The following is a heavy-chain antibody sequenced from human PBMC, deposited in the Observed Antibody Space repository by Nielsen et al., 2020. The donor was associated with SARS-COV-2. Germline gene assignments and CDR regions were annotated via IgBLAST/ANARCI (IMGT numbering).Heavy chain of an antibody. V-gene: IGHV1-8*01. D-gene: IGHD5-24*01. CDR2: MNPNSGDT. CDR3: ARRTQRATIIDY. J-gene: IGHJ4*02. CDR1: GYTFTSYD. Sequence: ASVKVSCKASGYTFTSYDINWVRQATGQGLEWMGWMNPNSGDTGYAQKFQGRVTMTRNTSISTAYMELSSLRSEDTAVYYCARRTQRATIIDYWGQGTLVTVSS.